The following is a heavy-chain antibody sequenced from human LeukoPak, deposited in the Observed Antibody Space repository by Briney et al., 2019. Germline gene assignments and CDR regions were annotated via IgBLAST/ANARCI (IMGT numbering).Heavy chain of an antibody. V-gene: IGHV3-66*01. CDR3: ARDPYSGSYPYDD. CDR1: GFTVCSNY. J-gene: IGHJ4*02. Sequence: GGSLRLSCAASGFTVCSNYMSWVRQAPGKGLEWVSVIYSGGSTHYAETVEGRFIISRDKSKNTLYLQMNSLRVEDTAVYYCARDPYSGSYPYDDWGQGTLVTVSS. CDR2: IYSGGST. D-gene: IGHD1-26*01.